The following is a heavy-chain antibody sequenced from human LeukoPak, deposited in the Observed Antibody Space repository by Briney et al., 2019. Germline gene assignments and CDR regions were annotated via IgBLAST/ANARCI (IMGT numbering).Heavy chain of an antibody. CDR2: ISYDGSNK. CDR3: ARSLYEVDY. D-gene: IGHD2/OR15-2a*01. J-gene: IGHJ4*02. CDR1: GFTFSTYT. V-gene: IGHV3-30*04. Sequence: GGSLRLSCAASGFTFSTYTMHWVRQAPGKGLEWVAVISYDGSNKYYADSVKGRFTISRDNSKNTLYLQMNSLRAEDTAVYYCARSLYEVDYWGQGTLVTVSS.